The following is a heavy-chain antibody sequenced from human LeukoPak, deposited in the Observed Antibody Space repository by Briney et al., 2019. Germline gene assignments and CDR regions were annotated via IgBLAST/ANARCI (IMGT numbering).Heavy chain of an antibody. CDR2: ISSSGSTI. D-gene: IGHD5-24*01. Sequence: GGSLRLSCAASGFTFSSYEMNWVRQAPGKGLEWVSYISSSGSTIYYADSVKGRFTISRDNAKNSLYLQMNSLRAEDTAVYYCARGGRDGYNYVHPIWHFDLWGRGTLVTVSS. V-gene: IGHV3-48*03. CDR3: ARGGRDGYNYVHPIWHFDL. J-gene: IGHJ2*01. CDR1: GFTFSSYE.